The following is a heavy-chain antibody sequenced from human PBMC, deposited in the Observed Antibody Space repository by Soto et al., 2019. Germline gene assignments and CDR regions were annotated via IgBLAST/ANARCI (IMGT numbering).Heavy chain of an antibody. V-gene: IGHV3-48*01. J-gene: IGHJ3*02. Sequence: EVQLVESGGNLVQPGGSLRLSCAASGFTFSSYSMNWDRQAPGKGLEWVSYISSSGSTIYHADSVKGRFTISRDNAKKSLDLQMNSLRAEDTAVYYCARDRVSGAYYHDAFDMWGQGTMVTVSS. CDR1: GFTFSSYS. D-gene: IGHD3-10*01. CDR2: ISSSGSTI. CDR3: ARDRVSGAYYHDAFDM.